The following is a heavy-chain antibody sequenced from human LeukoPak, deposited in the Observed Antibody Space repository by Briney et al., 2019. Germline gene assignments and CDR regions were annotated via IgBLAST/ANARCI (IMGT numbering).Heavy chain of an antibody. D-gene: IGHD3-16*02. V-gene: IGHV4-31*03. CDR3: ARAITFGGVIVTYYFDY. CDR1: GGSISSGGYY. J-gene: IGHJ4*02. Sequence: SQTLSLTCTVSGGSISSGGYYWSWIRQHSGKGLEWIGYIYYSGSTYYNPSLKSRVTISVDTSKNQFSLKLNSVTAADTAVFYCARAITFGGVIVTYYFDYWGQGTLVTVSS. CDR2: IYYSGST.